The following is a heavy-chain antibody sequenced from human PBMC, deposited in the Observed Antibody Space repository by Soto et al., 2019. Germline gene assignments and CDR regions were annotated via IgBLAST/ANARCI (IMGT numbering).Heavy chain of an antibody. V-gene: IGHV1-2*04. D-gene: IGHD3-3*01. CDR1: GYTFTGYY. Sequence: ASVKVSCKASGYTFTGYYMHWVRQAPGQGLEWMGWINPNSGGTNYAQKFQGWVTMTRDTSISTAYMELSRLRSDDTAVYYCARGVGPNAISTYGMDVWGQWTTVTVSS. J-gene: IGHJ6*02. CDR3: ARGVGPNAISTYGMDV. CDR2: INPNSGGT.